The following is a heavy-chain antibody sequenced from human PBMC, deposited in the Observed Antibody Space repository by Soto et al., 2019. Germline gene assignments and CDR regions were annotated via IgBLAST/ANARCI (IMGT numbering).Heavy chain of an antibody. CDR2: IDYSGTA. Sequence: SEALSVTCPVSSGSISVTNVFWGWVRQPPGKGLEWIGNIDYSGTAYSSPSLATRVTFHVDTSKNQFSLTLYSVTAADTAVYYCARITGRHLDYWGQGILVPVSS. J-gene: IGHJ4*02. D-gene: IGHD1-20*01. CDR3: ARITGRHLDY. CDR1: SGSISVTNVF. V-gene: IGHV4-39*01.